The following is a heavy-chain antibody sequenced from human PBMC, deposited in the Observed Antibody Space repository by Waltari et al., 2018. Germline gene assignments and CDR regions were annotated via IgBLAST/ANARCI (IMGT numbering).Heavy chain of an antibody. CDR1: GFSFSGSI. J-gene: IGHJ4*02. Sequence: EVQVVESGGGLVQPGGSLKLSCATSGFSFSGSILHWVRQTSGRGLEWVGRIRRQPFNYATAYSESVKGRFTISRDDSKNTAYLQMNNLMTEDTAVYYCSGGEVTGTDFWGQGTLVTVSS. CDR3: SGGEVTGTDF. D-gene: IGHD1-1*01. V-gene: IGHV3-73*01. CDR2: IRRQPFNYAT.